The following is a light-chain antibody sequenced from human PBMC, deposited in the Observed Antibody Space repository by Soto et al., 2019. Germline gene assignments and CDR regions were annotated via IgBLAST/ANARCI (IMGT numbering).Light chain of an antibody. CDR1: QSVLYSSNNKNY. J-gene: IGKJ5*01. CDR2: WAS. Sequence: DIVMTQSPDSLAVSLGERATINCKSSQSVLYSSNNKNYLAWYQQKPGQPPKLLIYWASTRESGVPDRFSGSGSGTDFTLTISSLQAEDMAVYSCQQYYSIPFTFGQGTRVEI. CDR3: QQYYSIPFT. V-gene: IGKV4-1*01.